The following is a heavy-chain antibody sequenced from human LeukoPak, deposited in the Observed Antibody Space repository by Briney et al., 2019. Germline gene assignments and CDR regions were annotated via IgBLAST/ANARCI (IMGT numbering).Heavy chain of an antibody. Sequence: GGSLRLSCAASGFTFSTFGMNWVRQAPGKGLGWVSSISSGSTYIYYADSVKGRFTISRDNAKNSLYLQMNSLRAEDTAVYYCARLGYCSGGSCSSFDYWGQGILVTVSS. D-gene: IGHD2-15*01. CDR1: GFTFSTFG. V-gene: IGHV3-21*01. CDR2: ISSGSTYI. CDR3: ARLGYCSGGSCSSFDY. J-gene: IGHJ4*02.